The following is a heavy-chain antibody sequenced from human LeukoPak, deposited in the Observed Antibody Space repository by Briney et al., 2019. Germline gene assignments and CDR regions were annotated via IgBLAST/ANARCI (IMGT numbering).Heavy chain of an antibody. Sequence: GGSLRLSCAASEFTFSSYSMNWVRQAPGKGLEWVSSITGSSIYIYYADSVKGRFTISRDNAKNSLYLQMNSLRAEDTAVYYCARDLGTTPYFDYWGQGTLVTVSS. D-gene: IGHD2-15*01. CDR2: ITGSSIYI. CDR1: EFTFSSYS. CDR3: ARDLGTTPYFDY. J-gene: IGHJ4*02. V-gene: IGHV3-21*01.